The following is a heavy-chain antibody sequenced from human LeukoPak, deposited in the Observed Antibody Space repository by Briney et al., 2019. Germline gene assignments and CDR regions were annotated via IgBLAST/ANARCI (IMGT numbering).Heavy chain of an antibody. CDR3: AKGTSMVRVTQVDD. J-gene: IGHJ4*02. CDR2: ISGSGSST. CDR1: GFAFSSYA. V-gene: IGHV3-23*01. Sequence: GGSLRLSCAASGFAFSSYAMSWVRQAQGKGLEWVSTISGSGSSTYYADSVKGRFTISRDNSKNALSLQMNTLRAEDTALYYCAKGTSMVRVTQVDDWGQGTLVTVSS. D-gene: IGHD3-10*01.